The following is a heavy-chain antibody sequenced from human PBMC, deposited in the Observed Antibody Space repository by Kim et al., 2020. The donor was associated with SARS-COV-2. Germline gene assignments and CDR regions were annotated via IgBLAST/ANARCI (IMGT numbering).Heavy chain of an antibody. J-gene: IGHJ5*02. V-gene: IGHV4-39*01. CDR3: ARQGLRDISILGVFISYSWCDP. Sequence: SETLSLTCTVSGGSISSSSYYWGWIRQPPGKGLGWIGSICYSGSSYENPSLKSRVTISVDTSKKQFSLKMSSVTAANTAVYYGARQGLRDISILGVFISYSWCDPWGQGTLLTVFS. CDR2: ICYSGSS. D-gene: IGHD3-3*02. CDR1: GGSISSSSYY.